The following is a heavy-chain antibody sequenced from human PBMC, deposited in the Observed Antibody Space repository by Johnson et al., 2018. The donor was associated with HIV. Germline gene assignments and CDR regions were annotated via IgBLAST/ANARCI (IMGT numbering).Heavy chain of an antibody. V-gene: IGHV3-7*01. Sequence: EVQLVESGGGVVQPGRSLRLSCAASRFTFSSYAMHWVRQAPGKGLEWVANIKQDGSEKYYVDSVKGRFTISRDNAKKSLYLQMNSLRAEDTAVYYCARDGSNFGAFDIWGQGTMVTVSS. CDR1: RFTFSSYA. CDR3: ARDGSNFGAFDI. CDR2: IKQDGSEK. J-gene: IGHJ3*02. D-gene: IGHD1-1*01.